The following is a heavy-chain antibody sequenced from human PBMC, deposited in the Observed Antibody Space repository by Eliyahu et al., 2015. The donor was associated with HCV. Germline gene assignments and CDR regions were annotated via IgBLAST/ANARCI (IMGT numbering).Heavy chain of an antibody. CDR3: ATYSSSSGLHY. J-gene: IGHJ4*02. V-gene: IGHV3-11*06. D-gene: IGHD6-6*01. Sequence: QVQLVESGXGLVKPGGSLXXSCAVSGFTFXDXXMXWIRQXPGKGLEWVSYISGSGTYTNYADSVKGRFTISRDNAKNSLYLQMNSLRAEDTAVYYCATYSSSSGLHYWGQGTLVTVSS. CDR1: GFTFXDXX. CDR2: ISGSGTYT.